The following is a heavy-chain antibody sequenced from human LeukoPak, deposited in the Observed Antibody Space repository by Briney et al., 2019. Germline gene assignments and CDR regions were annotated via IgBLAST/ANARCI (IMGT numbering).Heavy chain of an antibody. CDR3: AAVAAAGPLGLDAFDI. V-gene: IGHV3-53*01. D-gene: IGHD6-13*01. Sequence: PGGSLRLSCAASGFTVSSNYMSRVRQAPGKGLEWVSVIYRGGSTYYADSVKGRFTISRDNSKNTLYLQMNSLRAEDTAVYYCAAVAAAGPLGLDAFDIWGQGTMVTVS. CDR2: IYRGGST. CDR1: GFTVSSNY. J-gene: IGHJ3*02.